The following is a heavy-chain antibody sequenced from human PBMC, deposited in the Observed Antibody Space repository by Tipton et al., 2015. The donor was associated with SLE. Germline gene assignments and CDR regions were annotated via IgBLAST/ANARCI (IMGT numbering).Heavy chain of an antibody. CDR2: IYYSGST. V-gene: IGHV4-59*12. D-gene: IGHD2-15*01. Sequence: LRLSCTVSGGPISSYYWSWIRQPPGKGLEWIGYIYYSGSTNYNPSLKSRVTISVDTSKNQFSLKLSSVTAADTAVYYCARERWSGYFDLWGRGTLVTVSS. CDR3: ARERWSGYFDL. J-gene: IGHJ2*01. CDR1: GGPISSYY.